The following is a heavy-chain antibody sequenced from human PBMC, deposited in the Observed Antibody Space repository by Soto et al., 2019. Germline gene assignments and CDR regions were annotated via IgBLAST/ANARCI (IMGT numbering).Heavy chain of an antibody. Sequence: QVQLVESGGGVVQPGTSLRVSCVGSGFTFRSYVIHWVRQAPGKGLEWVALTSHDGSDKYYGDSVRGRFTISRDNSRNTVDLPMDSLRLEDTALYYCARWGTTGGLDVWGQGTLVSVSS. V-gene: IGHV3-30*19. CDR1: GFTFRSYV. CDR2: TSHDGSDK. CDR3: ARWGTTGGLDV. J-gene: IGHJ1*01. D-gene: IGHD3-16*01.